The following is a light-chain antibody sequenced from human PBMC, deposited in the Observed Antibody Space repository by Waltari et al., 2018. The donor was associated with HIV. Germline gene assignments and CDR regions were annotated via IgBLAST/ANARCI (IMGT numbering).Light chain of an antibody. Sequence: DIVMTQSPDSLAVSLGARATINCKSRQIVLYSSNHKNYLAWYKQKPGQPPKLLIYWASTRESGVPDRFSGSGSGTDFTLTISSLQAEDVAVYYCQQYYRTPRTFGQGTKVEI. CDR2: WAS. CDR1: QIVLYSSNHKNY. CDR3: QQYYRTPRT. J-gene: IGKJ1*01. V-gene: IGKV4-1*01.